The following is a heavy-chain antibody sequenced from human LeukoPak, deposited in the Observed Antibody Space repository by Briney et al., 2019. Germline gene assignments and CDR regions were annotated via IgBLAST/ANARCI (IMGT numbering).Heavy chain of an antibody. D-gene: IGHD6-13*01. Sequence: RPGGSLRLSCAASGFTFTYAWMNWVRQAPGEGLEWVGRIASRPAGGAIDYADSVRGRFTISRDDSKNTLYLQMNSLKTEDTAVYYCTTEGQQMESSGFDYWGQGTPVTVSS. CDR1: GFTFTYAW. CDR3: TTEGQQMESSGFDY. J-gene: IGHJ4*02. V-gene: IGHV3-15*07. CDR2: IASRPAGGAI.